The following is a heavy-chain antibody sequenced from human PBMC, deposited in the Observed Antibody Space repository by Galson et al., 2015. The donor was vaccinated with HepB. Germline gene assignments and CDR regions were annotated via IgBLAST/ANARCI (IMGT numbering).Heavy chain of an antibody. CDR3: ARDSFFSSGDYMDV. Sequence: TLSLTCTVSGGSISSGSYYWSWIRQPAGKGLEWIGRIYTSGSTNYNPSLKSRVTMSVDTSKNQFSLKLSSVTAADTAVYYCARDSFFSSGDYMDVWGKGTTVTVSS. V-gene: IGHV4-61*02. CDR2: IYTSGST. J-gene: IGHJ6*03. D-gene: IGHD6-25*01. CDR1: GGSISSGSYY.